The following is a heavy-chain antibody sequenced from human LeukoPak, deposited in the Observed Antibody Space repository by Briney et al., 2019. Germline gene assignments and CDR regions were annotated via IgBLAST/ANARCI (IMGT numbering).Heavy chain of an antibody. V-gene: IGHV3-11*01. CDR1: GFTFSDYY. CDR3: ATGLLGEEDH. J-gene: IGHJ4*02. D-gene: IGHD1-26*01. CDR2: ISSSGSTI. Sequence: SGGSLRLSCAASGFTFSDYYMSWIRQAPGKGLEWVSYISSSGSTIYYAVSVKGRFTISRDNAKNSMYLQMNRLRAEDTAVYYCATGLLGEEDHWGQGTLVTVSS.